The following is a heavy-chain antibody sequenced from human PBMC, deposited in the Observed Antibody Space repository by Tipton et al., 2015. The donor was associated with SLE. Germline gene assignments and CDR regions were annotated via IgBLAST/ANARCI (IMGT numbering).Heavy chain of an antibody. Sequence: TLSLTCTVSAGSISSSYRCWIRQPPGKGLVWIGYIYYSGSTNYNPSLKSRVTISVDTSKNQFSLKLSSVTAADTAVYYCARRIRGGAGGYYFDYWGQGTLVTVPS. J-gene: IGHJ4*02. CDR1: AGSISSSY. D-gene: IGHD3-16*01. CDR3: ARRIRGGAGGYYFDY. V-gene: IGHV4-59*08. CDR2: IYYSGST.